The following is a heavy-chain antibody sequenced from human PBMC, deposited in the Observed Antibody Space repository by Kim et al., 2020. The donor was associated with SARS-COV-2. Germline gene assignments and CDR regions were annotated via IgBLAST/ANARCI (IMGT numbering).Heavy chain of an antibody. V-gene: IGHV1-2*02. Sequence: KFQGRVTMTRDTSISTAYMELSRLRSDDTAVYYCARDLERFGELMDYFDYWGQGTLVTVSS. CDR3: ARDLERFGELMDYFDY. J-gene: IGHJ4*02. D-gene: IGHD3-10*01.